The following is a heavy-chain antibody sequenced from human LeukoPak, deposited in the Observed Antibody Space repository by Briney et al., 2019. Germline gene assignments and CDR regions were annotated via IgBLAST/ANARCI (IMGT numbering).Heavy chain of an antibody. V-gene: IGHV3-23*01. J-gene: IGHJ3*02. Sequence: GGSLRLSCAASGFTFSSYVMSWVRQAPGKGLEWVSAISGSGGSTYYADSVKGRFTISRDNSKNTLYLQMNSLRAEDTAVYYCAKDDYYYDSSGYYLGDAFDIWGQGTMVTVSS. CDR1: GFTFSSYV. CDR3: AKDDYYYDSSGYYLGDAFDI. D-gene: IGHD3-22*01. CDR2: ISGSGGST.